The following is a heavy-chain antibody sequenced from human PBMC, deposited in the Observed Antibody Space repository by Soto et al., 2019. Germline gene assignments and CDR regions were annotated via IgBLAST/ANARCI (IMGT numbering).Heavy chain of an antibody. J-gene: IGHJ4*02. CDR1: GGSFSGYY. D-gene: IGHD3-22*01. Sequence: PSETLSLTCAVYGGSFSGYYWSWIRQPPGKEXEWXXXXNXSXSXXXXXXLKSRVTISVDTSKNQFSLKLSSVTAEDTAVYYCARASDRTNYFDYWGQGTPVTVS. CDR2: XNXSXSX. CDR3: ARASDRTNYFDY. V-gene: IGHV4-34*01.